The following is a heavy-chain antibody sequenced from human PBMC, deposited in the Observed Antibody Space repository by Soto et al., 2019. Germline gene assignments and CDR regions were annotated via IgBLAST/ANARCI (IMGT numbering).Heavy chain of an antibody. V-gene: IGHV4-59*01. CDR3: ARDQEVSDAFDI. D-gene: IGHD2-8*01. CDR1: GGSISSYY. J-gene: IGHJ3*02. CDR2: IYYSRST. Sequence: QVQLQESGPGLVKPSETLSLTCTVSGGSISSYYWSWIRQPPGKGLEWIGYIYYSRSTNYNPSLKSRVTISVDTSKNQFSLKLSSVTAADTAVYYCARDQEVSDAFDIWGQGTMVTVSS.